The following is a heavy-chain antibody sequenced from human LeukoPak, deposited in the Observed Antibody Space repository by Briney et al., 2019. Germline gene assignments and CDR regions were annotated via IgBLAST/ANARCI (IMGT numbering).Heavy chain of an antibody. CDR1: GGSISSYY. Sequence: PSEILSLTCTVSGGSISSYYWSWIRHPPGKGLEWIGYIYYSGSTNYNPSLKSRVTISVDTSKNQFSLKLSSVTAADTAVYYCARGRFGESVYWFDPWGQGTLVTVSS. J-gene: IGHJ5*02. V-gene: IGHV4-59*01. CDR2: IYYSGST. D-gene: IGHD3-10*01. CDR3: ARGRFGESVYWFDP.